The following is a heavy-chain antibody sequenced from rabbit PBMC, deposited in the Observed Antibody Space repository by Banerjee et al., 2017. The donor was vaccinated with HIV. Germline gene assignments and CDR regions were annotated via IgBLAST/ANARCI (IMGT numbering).Heavy chain of an antibody. V-gene: IGHV1S45*01. CDR2: IYTGSGPST. J-gene: IGHJ3*01. Sequence: QEQLVESGGGLVTPGGTLTLTCKASGFDLSSSYHICWVRQAPGKGLEWIACIYTGSGPSTYYANWAKGRFTISKPSSTTVTLQMTSLTAADTATYFCARDWADNSYWEYNLWGQGTLVTVS. CDR1: GFDLSSSYH. D-gene: IGHD8-1*01. CDR3: ARDWADNSYWEYNL.